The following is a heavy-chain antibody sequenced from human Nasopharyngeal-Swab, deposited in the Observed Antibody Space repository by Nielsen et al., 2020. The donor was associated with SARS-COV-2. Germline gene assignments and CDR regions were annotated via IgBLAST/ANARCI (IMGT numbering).Heavy chain of an antibody. CDR1: GFTFSSYW. J-gene: IGHJ6*02. CDR2: IKHDGSQK. V-gene: IGHV3-7*03. D-gene: IGHD3-10*01. Sequence: GESLKIPCAASGFTFSSYWMTWVRQAPGKGLEWVANIKHDGSQKYYVDSVKGRFSISRDNGKNSLDLQMNSLGVDDTAVYYCARDQIGTTMIREVLKRYYYGMDVWGQGTTVTVSS. CDR3: ARDQIGTTMIREVLKRYYYGMDV.